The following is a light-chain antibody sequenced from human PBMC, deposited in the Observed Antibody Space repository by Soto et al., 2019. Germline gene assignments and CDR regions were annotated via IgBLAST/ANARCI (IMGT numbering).Light chain of an antibody. CDR3: QQYRNWPLT. V-gene: IGKV3-15*01. Sequence: EIVMTQSPATLSVSPGERATLSCRASQSVGNNLAWYRQKSGQAPTLLIYGASTRATGIPARFSGSGSGTEFTLTIDSLQSDDFAVYLCQQYRNWPLTFGGGTKVEIK. CDR2: GAS. CDR1: QSVGNN. J-gene: IGKJ4*01.